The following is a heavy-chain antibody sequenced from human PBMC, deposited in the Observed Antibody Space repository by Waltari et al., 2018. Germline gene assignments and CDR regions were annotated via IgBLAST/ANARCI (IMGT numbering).Heavy chain of an antibody. CDR1: VASITRSDHY. J-gene: IGHJ5*02. CDR3: TRRPYSTGWVWFDP. CDR2: IYYSGIT. Sequence: QLLLQESGPGLVKPSETLSLTCSVSVASITRSDHYWAWIRHSPGKKLEWIGTIYYSGITYYNPSVDSRVTMAVDTSQNQFSLRLSSVTAADTGVYYCTRRPYSTGWVWFDPWGQGTLVTVSS. V-gene: IGHV4-39*01. D-gene: IGHD2-15*01.